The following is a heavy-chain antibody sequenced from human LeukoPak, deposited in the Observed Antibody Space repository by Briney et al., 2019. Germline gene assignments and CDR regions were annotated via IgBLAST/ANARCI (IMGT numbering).Heavy chain of an antibody. CDR2: ISSSGSTI. CDR1: GFTFSDYY. CDR3: ASGDCSGGSCYSNYYYGMDV. J-gene: IGHJ6*02. D-gene: IGHD2-15*01. V-gene: IGHV3-11*01. Sequence: GGSLRLSCAASGFTFSDYYMSWIRQAPGKGLEWVSYISSSGSTIYYADSVKGRFTISRDNAKNSLYLQMNSLRAEDTAVYYCASGDCSGGSCYSNYYYGMDVWGQGTTVTVSS.